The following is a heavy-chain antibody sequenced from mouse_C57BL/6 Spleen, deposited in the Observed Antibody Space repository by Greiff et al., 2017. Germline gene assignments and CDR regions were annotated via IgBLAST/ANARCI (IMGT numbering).Heavy chain of an antibody. CDR2: INYDGSST. Sequence: EVKLMESEGGLVQPGSSMKLSCTASGFTFSDYYMAWVRQVPEKGLEWVANINYDGSSTYYLDSLKSRFIISRDNAKNILYLQMSSLKSEDTATYYCAREEGSKSFDYWGQGTTLTVSS. CDR3: AREEGSKSFDY. J-gene: IGHJ2*01. CDR1: GFTFSDYY. D-gene: IGHD1-1*01. V-gene: IGHV5-16*01.